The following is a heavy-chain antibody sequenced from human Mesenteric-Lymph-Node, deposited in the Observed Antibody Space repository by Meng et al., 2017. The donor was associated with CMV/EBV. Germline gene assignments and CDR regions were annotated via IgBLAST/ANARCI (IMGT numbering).Heavy chain of an antibody. CDR1: GYSFSNYW. J-gene: IGHJ4*01. CDR2: IYPGDSAT. Sequence: GESLKISCKASGYSFSNYWIGWVRQMPGKGLEWMGIIYPGDSATKYSPSFQGQATISADKSINTAYLEWTTLKTSDTAMYYCGRYLGPGAMNYFFDSWGHGTLVTVSS. D-gene: IGHD4/OR15-4a*01. V-gene: IGHV5-51*01. CDR3: GRYLGPGAMNYFFDS.